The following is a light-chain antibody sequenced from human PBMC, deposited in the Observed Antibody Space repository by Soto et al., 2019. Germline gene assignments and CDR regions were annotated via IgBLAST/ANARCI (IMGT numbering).Light chain of an antibody. J-gene: IGKJ1*01. CDR1: QSISKY. Sequence: DIQMTQSPSALSASVGDRVTISCRASQSISKYLNWYQQKPGTAPRLLIYGASSVKTGVPPRFSGSGSGRDFTLTISSLRPEDSATYFCQQSSDSPPWTLGQGTKVDIK. CDR3: QQSSDSPPWT. V-gene: IGKV1-39*01. CDR2: GAS.